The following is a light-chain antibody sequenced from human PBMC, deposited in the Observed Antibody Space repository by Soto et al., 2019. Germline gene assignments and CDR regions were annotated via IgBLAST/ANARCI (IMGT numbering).Light chain of an antibody. J-gene: IGKJ4*01. Sequence: DIVLTQYPGTLSLSPGERAALSCRAIQSVSSTYLAWYQQKPGQAPRLLIYGASNRATGIPDRFSGSGSGTDFTLTISGLEPDDFAVYYCQQHDNSPLTFGGVTKVEIK. V-gene: IGKV3-20*01. CDR2: GAS. CDR3: QQHDNSPLT. CDR1: QSVSSTY.